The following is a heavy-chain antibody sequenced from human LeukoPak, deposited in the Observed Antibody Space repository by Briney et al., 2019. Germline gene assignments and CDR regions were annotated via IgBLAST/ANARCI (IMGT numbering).Heavy chain of an antibody. V-gene: IGHV1-69*13. CDR3: ARAPYSAARSSRYSFDY. Sequence: SVKVSCKASGGTFSGYAISWVRQAPGQGLEWMGGIIPIFGTANYAQKFQGRVTITADESTSTAYMELSSLRSEDTAVYYCARAPYSAARSSRYSFDYWGQGTLVTVSS. J-gene: IGHJ4*02. CDR1: GGTFSGYA. CDR2: IIPIFGTA. D-gene: IGHD6-6*01.